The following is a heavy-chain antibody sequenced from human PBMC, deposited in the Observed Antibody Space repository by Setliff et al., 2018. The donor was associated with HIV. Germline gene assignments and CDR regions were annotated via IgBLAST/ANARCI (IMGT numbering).Heavy chain of an antibody. Sequence: GGSLRLSCAASGFTFSSYWMHWVRQAPGKGLVWVSHISHDGSSTNYADSVKGRFTSSRDNAKNTLYLQMNSLRAEDTAVYYCARDRKSGSYQGGFDPWGQGTLVTVSS. CDR1: GFTFSSYW. CDR3: ARDRKSGSYQGGFDP. CDR2: ISHDGSST. V-gene: IGHV3-74*01. D-gene: IGHD1-26*01. J-gene: IGHJ5*02.